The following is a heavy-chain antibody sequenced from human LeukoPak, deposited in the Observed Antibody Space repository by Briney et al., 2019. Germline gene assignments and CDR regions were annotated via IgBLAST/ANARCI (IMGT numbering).Heavy chain of an antibody. CDR2: INTDGSST. D-gene: IGHD2-2*01. J-gene: IGHJ3*02. CDR1: GFIFSDYY. Sequence: GGSLRLSCAVSGFIFSDYYMGWIRQAPGKGLVWVSRINTDGSSTSYADSVKGRFTISRDNAKNTLYLQMNSLRAEDTAVYYCAREEVPAASDAFDIWGQGTMVTVSS. CDR3: AREEVPAASDAFDI. V-gene: IGHV3-74*01.